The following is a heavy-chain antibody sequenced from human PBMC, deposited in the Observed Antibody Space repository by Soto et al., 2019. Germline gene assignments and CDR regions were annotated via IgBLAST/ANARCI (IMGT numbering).Heavy chain of an antibody. D-gene: IGHD1-7*01. CDR1: GGTFSSYA. CDR2: IIPIFGTA. Sequence: SGKVSCKASGGTFSSYAISWVRQAPGQGLEWMGGIIPIFGTANYAQKFQGRVTITADESTSTAYMELSSLRSEDTAVYYCASRDSNWNYVLTNLGYYYYYGMDVWGQGTTVTVSS. J-gene: IGHJ6*02. V-gene: IGHV1-69*13. CDR3: ASRDSNWNYVLTNLGYYYYYGMDV.